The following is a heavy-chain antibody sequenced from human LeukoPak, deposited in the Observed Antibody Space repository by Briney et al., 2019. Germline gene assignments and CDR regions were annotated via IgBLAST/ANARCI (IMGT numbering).Heavy chain of an antibody. D-gene: IGHD2-2*01. Sequence: ASVKVSCKASGYTFTGYYMHWVRQAPGQGLEWMGWINPNSGGTNYAQKFQGRVTITRDTSISTAYMELSRLRSDDTAVYYCARFDSSSDIVVVPAAVFDYWGQGTLVTVSS. J-gene: IGHJ4*02. V-gene: IGHV1-2*02. CDR2: INPNSGGT. CDR3: ARFDSSSDIVVVPAAVFDY. CDR1: GYTFTGYY.